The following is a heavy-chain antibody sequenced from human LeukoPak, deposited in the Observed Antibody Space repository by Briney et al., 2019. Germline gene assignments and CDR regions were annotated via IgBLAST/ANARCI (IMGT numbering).Heavy chain of an antibody. Sequence: PSETLSLTCAVYGGSFSGYYWSWIRQPPRKRLEWVGEINNSGSTNYNPSLKSRVTISVDTSKNQFSLKLSSVTAADTAVYYCARAYCGGDCYYRAFDIWGQGTMVTVSS. CDR3: ARAYCGGDCYYRAFDI. CDR2: INNSGST. V-gene: IGHV4-34*01. J-gene: IGHJ3*02. CDR1: GGSFSGYY. D-gene: IGHD2-21*01.